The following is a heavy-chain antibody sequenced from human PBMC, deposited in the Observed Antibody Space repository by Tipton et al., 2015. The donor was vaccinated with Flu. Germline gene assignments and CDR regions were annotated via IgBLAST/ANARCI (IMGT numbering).Heavy chain of an antibody. V-gene: IGHV4-59*01. J-gene: IGHJ5*02. Sequence: TLSLTCTVSGGSISSYYWSWIRQPPGKGLEWIGYIYYSGSTNYNPSLKSRVTISVDTSKNQFPLKLSSVTAADTAVYYRARGENDGAASSWFDPWGQGTLVTVSS. CDR2: IYYSGST. D-gene: IGHD6-13*01. CDR1: GGSISSYY. CDR3: ARGENDGAASSWFDP.